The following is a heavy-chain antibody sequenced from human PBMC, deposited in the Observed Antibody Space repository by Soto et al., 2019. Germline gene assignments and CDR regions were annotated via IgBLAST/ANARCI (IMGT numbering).Heavy chain of an antibody. D-gene: IGHD6-13*01. J-gene: IGHJ6*03. Sequence: EAQLVESGGGLVQPGGSLRLSCAASGFTFSKYEMHWVRQAPGKGLEYVSGISNNGAHTDYAKSVKGRFTISRDNSENTLYLQMGSLRAEDMALYYCARRGYGSRWPNVYMDVWGKGTTVTVSS. CDR2: ISNNGAHT. V-gene: IGHV3-64*01. CDR3: ARRGYGSRWPNVYMDV. CDR1: GFTFSKYE.